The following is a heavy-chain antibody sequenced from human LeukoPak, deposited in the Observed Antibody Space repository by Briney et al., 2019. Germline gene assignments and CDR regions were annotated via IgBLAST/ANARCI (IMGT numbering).Heavy chain of an antibody. CDR3: AKGDTIFGVVTPGDAFDI. J-gene: IGHJ3*02. V-gene: IGHV3-9*01. CDR1: GFTFDDYA. Sequence: PGRSLRLSCAASGFTFDDYAMHWVRQAPGKGLEWVSGISWNSGSIGYADSVKGRFTISRDNAKNSLYLQMNSLRAEDTALYYCAKGDTIFGVVTPGDAFDIWGQGTMVTVSS. D-gene: IGHD3-3*01. CDR2: ISWNSGSI.